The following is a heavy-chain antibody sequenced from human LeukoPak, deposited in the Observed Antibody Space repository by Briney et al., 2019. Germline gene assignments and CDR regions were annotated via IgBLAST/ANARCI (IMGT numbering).Heavy chain of an antibody. CDR1: GGTFSSYA. Sequence: GASVKVSCKASGGTFSSYAISWVRQAPGQGLEWMGGIIPIFGTANYAQKFQGRVTMTRDTSTSTVYMELSSLRSEDTAVYYCAREGPSGYFDYWGQGTLVTVSS. CDR3: AREGPSGYFDY. D-gene: IGHD3-10*01. J-gene: IGHJ4*02. CDR2: IIPIFGTA. V-gene: IGHV1-69*05.